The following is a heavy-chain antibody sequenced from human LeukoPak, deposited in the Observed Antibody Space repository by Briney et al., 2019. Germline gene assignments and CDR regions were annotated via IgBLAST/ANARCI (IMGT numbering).Heavy chain of an antibody. CDR2: INPNSGGT. CDR1: GYTFTGYY. Sequence: ASVKVSCKASGYTFTGYYMHWVRQAPGQGLEWMGWINPNSGGTNFAQKFQGRVTMTRDTSISTAYMEVSRLRSDDTAVYYCATGSYLYDAFDIWGQGTMVTASS. J-gene: IGHJ3*02. V-gene: IGHV1-2*02. CDR3: ATGSYLYDAFDI. D-gene: IGHD1-26*01.